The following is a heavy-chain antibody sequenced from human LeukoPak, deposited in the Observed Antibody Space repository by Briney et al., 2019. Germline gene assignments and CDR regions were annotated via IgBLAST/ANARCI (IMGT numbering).Heavy chain of an antibody. CDR2: ISYNGGST. J-gene: IGHJ5*02. CDR1: GFPFSNYA. Sequence: GGSLRLSCAASGFPFSNYAMHWVRQAPGKGLEYASAISYNGGSTYYANSVKGRFTISRDNSKNTVYLQMGSLRAEDMAVYYCARAARDGYNSWGQGTLVTVSS. D-gene: IGHD5-24*01. CDR3: ARAARDGYNS. V-gene: IGHV3-64*01.